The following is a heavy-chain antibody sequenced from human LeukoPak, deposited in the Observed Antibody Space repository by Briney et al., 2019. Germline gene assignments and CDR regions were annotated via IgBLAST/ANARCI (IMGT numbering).Heavy chain of an antibody. D-gene: IGHD2-2*02. CDR3: AREGLVVPAAIYYGMDV. J-gene: IGHJ6*04. CDR1: GYTFTSYA. CDR2: INAGNGNT. V-gene: IGHV1-3*01. Sequence: ASVKVSGKASGYTFTSYAMHWVRQAPGQRLEWMGWINAGNGNTKYSQKFLGRVTITRDTSASTAYMELSSLRSEDTAVYYCAREGLVVPAAIYYGMDVWGKGTTVTVSS.